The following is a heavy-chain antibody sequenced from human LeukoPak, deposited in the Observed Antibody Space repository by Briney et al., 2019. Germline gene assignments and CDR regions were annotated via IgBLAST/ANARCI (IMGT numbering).Heavy chain of an antibody. J-gene: IGHJ4*02. D-gene: IGHD1-1*01. CDR3: ASGDNDPLFDY. CDR2: IYYSGST. V-gene: IGHV4-31*03. Sequence: SETLSLTCTVSGGSISSGGYYWSWIRQHPGKGLEWIGSIYYSGSTDYNPSLQGRVTISLDTSRNQFSLKLSSVTAADTAVYYCASGDNDPLFDYWGQGTLVTVSS. CDR1: GGSISSGGYY.